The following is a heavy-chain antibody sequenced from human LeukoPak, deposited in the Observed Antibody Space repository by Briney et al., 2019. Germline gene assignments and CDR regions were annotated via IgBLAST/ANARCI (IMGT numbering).Heavy chain of an antibody. CDR3: ARDYLYAFDY. V-gene: IGHV3-48*01. CDR1: GFSFSSYS. J-gene: IGHJ4*02. Sequence: GGSLRLSCAASGFSFSSYSMNWVRQAPGKGLEWVSYISGSGNAKHYTDSVKGRFTISRDNAKNGLYRQMHSVRARDTAVYCCARDYLYAFDYWGQGTLVTVSS. CDR2: ISGSGNAK. D-gene: IGHD2-2*01.